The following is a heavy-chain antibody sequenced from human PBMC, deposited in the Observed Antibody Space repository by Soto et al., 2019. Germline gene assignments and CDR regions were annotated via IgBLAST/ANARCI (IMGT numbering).Heavy chain of an antibody. CDR2: IDPSDSYT. CDR1: GYSFATYW. J-gene: IGHJ3*02. Sequence: GESLKISCKGSGYSFATYWISWVRQMPGKGLEWMGKIDPSDSYTNYSPSFQGHVTISADKSISTAYLQWSGLKASDTAMYYCARRHYYDSSGYYGDGAFDIWGQGTMVTVS. D-gene: IGHD3-22*01. V-gene: IGHV5-10-1*01. CDR3: ARRHYYDSSGYYGDGAFDI.